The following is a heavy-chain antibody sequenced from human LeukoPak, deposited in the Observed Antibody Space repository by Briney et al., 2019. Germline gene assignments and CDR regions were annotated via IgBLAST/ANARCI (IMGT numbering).Heavy chain of an antibody. D-gene: IGHD6-13*01. CDR1: GYTFTSYA. J-gene: IGHJ4*02. CDR2: INAGNGNT. CDR3: ARGYSSSWYSAFEY. Sequence: ASVKVSCKASGYTFTSYAMHWVRQAPGQRLEWMGWINAGNGNTKYSQKFQGRVTITRDTSASTAYMELSSLRSEDTAVYYCARGYSSSWYSAFEYWGQGTLVTVSS. V-gene: IGHV1-3*01.